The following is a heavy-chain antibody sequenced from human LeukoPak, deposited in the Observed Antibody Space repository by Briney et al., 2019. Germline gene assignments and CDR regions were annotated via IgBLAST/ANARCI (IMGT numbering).Heavy chain of an antibody. Sequence: KSGGSLRLSCAASGFTFSSYSMNWVRQAPGKGLEWVSSISGSSSYIYYADSVKGRFTISRDNAKNSLYLQMNSLRAEDTAVYYCARDQKDDYWGQGTLVTVSS. CDR3: ARDQKDDY. V-gene: IGHV3-21*01. CDR1: GFTFSSYS. CDR2: ISGSSSYI. J-gene: IGHJ4*02.